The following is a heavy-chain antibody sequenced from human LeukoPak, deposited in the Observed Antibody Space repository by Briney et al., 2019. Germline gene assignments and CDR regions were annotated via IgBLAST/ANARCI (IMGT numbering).Heavy chain of an antibody. CDR2: IYYTGST. CDR1: RASISSSSYY. D-gene: IGHD2-8*01. V-gene: IGHV4-39*07. Sequence: SETLSLTCTVSRASISSSSYYWSWVRQPPGKGLEWIASIYYTGSTYYNPSLKSRVTISPDMPKNEFFLTMSSVTAADTAVYFCTAEKNGSPHYWGQGTQVTVSS. J-gene: IGHJ4*02. CDR3: TAEKNGSPHY.